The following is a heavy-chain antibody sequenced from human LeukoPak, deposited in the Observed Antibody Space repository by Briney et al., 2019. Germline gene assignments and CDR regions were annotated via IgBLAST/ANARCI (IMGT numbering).Heavy chain of an antibody. Sequence: GGSLRLSCAASGFTFSSYSMNWVRQAPGKGLEWVSYISSSSTIYYADSVKGRFTISRDNARNSLYLQMNSLRLEDTALYYCAIVDDAFDIWGQGTMVTVSS. CDR1: GFTFSSYS. CDR3: AIVDDAFDI. CDR2: ISSSSTI. V-gene: IGHV3-48*04. D-gene: IGHD2-15*01. J-gene: IGHJ3*02.